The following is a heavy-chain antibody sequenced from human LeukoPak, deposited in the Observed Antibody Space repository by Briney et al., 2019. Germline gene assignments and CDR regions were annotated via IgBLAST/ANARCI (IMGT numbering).Heavy chain of an antibody. Sequence: SETLSLTCTVSCGSISSGGYYWSWIRQHPGKGLEWIGYIYYSGSTYYNPSLKSRVTISVDTSKNQFSLKLSSVTAADTAVYYCARNGVRGVIGYFDYWGQGTLVTVSS. CDR2: IYYSGST. CDR3: ARNGVRGVIGYFDY. V-gene: IGHV4-31*03. CDR1: CGSISSGGYY. D-gene: IGHD3-16*02. J-gene: IGHJ4*02.